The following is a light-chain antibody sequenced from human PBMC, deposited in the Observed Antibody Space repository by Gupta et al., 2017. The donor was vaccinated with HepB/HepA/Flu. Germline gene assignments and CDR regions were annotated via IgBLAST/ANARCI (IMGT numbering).Light chain of an antibody. CDR2: TAS. CDR3: QQSYSTPRT. V-gene: IGKV1-39*01. Sequence: DIQLTQSPSSLSASVGDRVTITCRASQSISSYLNWYQQKPGKAPKLLIYTASNLQSGGPSRFSGSGSGTDFTLIISSLQPEDFATYYCQQSYSTPRTFGQGTKVEIQ. J-gene: IGKJ1*01. CDR1: QSISSY.